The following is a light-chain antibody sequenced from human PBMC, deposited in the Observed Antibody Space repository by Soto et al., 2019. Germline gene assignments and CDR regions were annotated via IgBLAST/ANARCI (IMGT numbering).Light chain of an antibody. V-gene: IGKV2-28*01. CDR3: MQALQTPPWT. J-gene: IGKJ1*01. Sequence: MVMTQSPLSLPVTPGEPASISCRSSQSLLHSNGYNYLDWYLQKPGQSPQLLIYLGSNRASGVPDRVSGSGSGTDFTLKISRVEAEDVGVYYCMQALQTPPWTFGQGTKVDIK. CDR1: QSLLHSNGYNY. CDR2: LGS.